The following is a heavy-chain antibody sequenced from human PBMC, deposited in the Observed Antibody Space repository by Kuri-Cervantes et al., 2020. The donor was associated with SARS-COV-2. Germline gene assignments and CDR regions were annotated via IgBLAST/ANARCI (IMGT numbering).Heavy chain of an antibody. CDR3: ARTAYQLSVYYYYYYMDV. Sequence: GSLRLSCTVSGGSISSSSYYWGWIRQPPGKGLEWIGSIYYSGSTYYNPSLKSRVTMSVDTSKSQFSLQLTSVTAADTAVYYCARTAYQLSVYYYYYYMDVWGKGTTVTVSS. J-gene: IGHJ6*03. CDR1: GGSISSSSYY. CDR2: IYYSGST. D-gene: IGHD2-2*01. V-gene: IGHV4-39*01.